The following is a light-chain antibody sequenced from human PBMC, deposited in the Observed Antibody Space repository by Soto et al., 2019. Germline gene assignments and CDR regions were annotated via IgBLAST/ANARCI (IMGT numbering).Light chain of an antibody. CDR1: SSDVGGYNY. CDR2: DVS. Sequence: QSALTQPASVSGSPGQSITISCTGTSSDVGGYNYVSWYQHHPGKAHKLMIYDVSNRPSGVSNRFSGSKSGNTASLTISGLQPEDEADYYCSSYTTSNTRQIVLGTGTKLTVL. CDR3: SSYTTSNTRQIV. J-gene: IGLJ1*01. V-gene: IGLV2-14*03.